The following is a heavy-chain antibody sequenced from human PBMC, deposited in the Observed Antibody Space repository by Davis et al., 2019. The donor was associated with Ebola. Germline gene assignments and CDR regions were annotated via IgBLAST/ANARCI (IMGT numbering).Heavy chain of an antibody. V-gene: IGHV1-2*06. Sequence: ASVKVSCKASAYTFTDYNIHWMRQAPGHGLEWMGRIISNSGDTNYAQNFQGRLTMTRDTSISTAYMELSSLRSDDPAVYYCARGHNYGFEYWGQGALVTVSS. J-gene: IGHJ4*02. CDR2: IISNSGDT. CDR3: ARGHNYGFEY. D-gene: IGHD5-18*01. CDR1: AYTFTDYN.